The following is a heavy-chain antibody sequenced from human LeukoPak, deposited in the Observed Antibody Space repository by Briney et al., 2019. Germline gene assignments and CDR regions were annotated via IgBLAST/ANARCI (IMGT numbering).Heavy chain of an antibody. CDR1: GFTFSSYE. J-gene: IGHJ6*03. Sequence: GGSLRLSCAASGFTFSSYEMNWVRQAPGKGLEWVSYISSSGSTIYYADSVKGRFTISRDNAKNSLYLQMNSLKTEDTAVYYCTIRSTYYYYYMDVWGKGTTVTISS. CDR3: TIRSTYYYYYMDV. D-gene: IGHD3-10*01. V-gene: IGHV3-48*03. CDR2: ISSSGSTI.